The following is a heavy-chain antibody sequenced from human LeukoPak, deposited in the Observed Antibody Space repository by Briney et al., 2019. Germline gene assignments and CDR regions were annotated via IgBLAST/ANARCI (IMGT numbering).Heavy chain of an antibody. Sequence: PGGSLRLSCAASGFTFSSNDMSWVRQAPGKGLEWVSAISSSGSTNYYADSVKGRFTISRDNAKNSLYLQMNSLGAEDTAVYYCAERFDYWGQGTLVTVSS. CDR1: GFTFSSND. V-gene: IGHV3-21*01. CDR3: AERFDY. CDR2: ISSSGSTN. J-gene: IGHJ4*02.